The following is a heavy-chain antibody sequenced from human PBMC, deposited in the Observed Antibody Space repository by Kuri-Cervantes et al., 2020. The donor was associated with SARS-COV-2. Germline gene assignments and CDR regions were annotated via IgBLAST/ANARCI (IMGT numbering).Heavy chain of an antibody. Sequence: GESLKISCAASGFTFNTFGMHWVRQAPGKGLEWVAFIRYGAVDKYYTESVKGRFTVSRDNSKNTLYLQMDSLGAEDTAVYYCAREFFGVVNGYFDYWGQGTLVTVSS. CDR2: IRYGAVDK. CDR1: GFTFNTFG. CDR3: AREFFGVVNGYFDY. V-gene: IGHV3-30*02. J-gene: IGHJ4*02. D-gene: IGHD3-3*01.